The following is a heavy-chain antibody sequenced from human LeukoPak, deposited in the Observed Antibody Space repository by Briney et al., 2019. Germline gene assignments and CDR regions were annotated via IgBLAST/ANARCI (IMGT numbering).Heavy chain of an antibody. CDR2: IYSGGST. CDR3: AREDDDWGPNTFDV. CDR1: GFTVSSNY. D-gene: IGHD7-27*01. V-gene: IGHV3-66*01. J-gene: IGHJ3*01. Sequence: GGSLRLSCAASGFTVSSNYMSWVRQAPGKGLAWVSVIYSGGSTYYADSVKGRFTISRDNAKNSLYLQMDSLRDEDTAVYYCAREDDDWGPNTFDVWGQGTVVAVSS.